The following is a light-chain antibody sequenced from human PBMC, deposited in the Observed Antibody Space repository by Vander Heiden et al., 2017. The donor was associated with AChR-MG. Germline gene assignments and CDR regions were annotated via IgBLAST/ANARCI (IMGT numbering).Light chain of an antibody. CDR2: DVS. CDR1: SSAIGGYNY. V-gene: IGLV2-14*01. Sequence: SALTQPASVSASPGQSITISCTGSSSAIGGYNYVSWYQQHPGKAPTLMIYDVSKRPSGVSSRFSGSRSGNTASLTISGLQAEDEADYYCSSYTSTSTSYAFGTGTKVTVL. J-gene: IGLJ1*01. CDR3: SSYTSTSTSYA.